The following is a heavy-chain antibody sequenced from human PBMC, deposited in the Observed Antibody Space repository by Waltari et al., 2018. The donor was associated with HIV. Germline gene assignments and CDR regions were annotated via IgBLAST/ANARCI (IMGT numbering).Heavy chain of an antibody. Sequence: QVQLVQSGAEVKKPGASVKVSCKASGYTFTSYGISWVRQAPGQGLEWMGWISAYNGNTNYAQKRQGRVPMTTDTSTSTAYMELRSLRSDDTAVYYCARGPYDYVWGSYRSLRAFDIWGQGTMVTVSS. D-gene: IGHD3-16*02. CDR1: GYTFTSYG. J-gene: IGHJ3*02. CDR2: ISAYNGNT. CDR3: ARGPYDYVWGSYRSLRAFDI. V-gene: IGHV1-18*01.